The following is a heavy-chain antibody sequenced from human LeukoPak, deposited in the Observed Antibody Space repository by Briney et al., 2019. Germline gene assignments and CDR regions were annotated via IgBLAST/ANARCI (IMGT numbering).Heavy chain of an antibody. Sequence: ASVKVSCKASVLSFSTSAIQWVRQARGQSLEWMGWIVVGNGNTNYAQKLQGRVTITRDMSTNTAYMELSSLTSEDTAVYYCAAETYIQGCCNFDIWGQGTMVTVSS. J-gene: IGHJ3*02. CDR1: VLSFSTSA. D-gene: IGHD2/OR15-2a*01. CDR2: IVVGNGNT. V-gene: IGHV1-58*02. CDR3: AAETYIQGCCNFDI.